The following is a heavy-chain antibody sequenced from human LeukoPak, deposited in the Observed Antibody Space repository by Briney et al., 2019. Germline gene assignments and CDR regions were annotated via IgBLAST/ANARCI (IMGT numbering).Heavy chain of an antibody. J-gene: IGHJ4*02. CDR3: ARVTIFGVVELDY. D-gene: IGHD3-3*01. CDR2: INPNSGGT. V-gene: IGHV1-2*02. Sequence: GASVTVSYKAFGYTFTSYYMHLVRQAPAQRLEWMGWINPNSGGTNYAQKFQGRVTMTRDTSISTAYMELSRLRSDDTAVYYCARVTIFGVVELDYWGQGTLVTVSS. CDR1: GYTFTSYY.